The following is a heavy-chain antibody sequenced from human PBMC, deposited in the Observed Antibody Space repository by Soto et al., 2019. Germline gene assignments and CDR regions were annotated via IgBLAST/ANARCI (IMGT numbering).Heavy chain of an antibody. CDR3: GRGRSGQIVVFY. CDR1: GYTFTGHY. J-gene: IGHJ4*02. V-gene: IGHV1-2*02. Sequence: ASVKVSCKASGYTFTGHYIHWVRQAPEQGPEWMGEIGPESGATRYAQKFQGRVTMTRDMSITTVYMELNNLSPDDPAVYYCGRGRSGQIVVFYWGQGTPATVSS. D-gene: IGHD6-19*01. CDR2: IGPESGAT.